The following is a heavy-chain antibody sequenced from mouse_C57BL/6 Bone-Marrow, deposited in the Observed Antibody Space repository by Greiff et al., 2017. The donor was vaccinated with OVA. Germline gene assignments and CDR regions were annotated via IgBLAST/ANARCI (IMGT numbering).Heavy chain of an antibody. CDR3: ARDNWENFDY. J-gene: IGHJ2*01. D-gene: IGHD4-1*01. V-gene: IGHV7-3*01. CDR2: IRNKANGYTT. CDR1: GFTFTDYY. Sequence: EVKLMESGGGLVQPGGSLSLSCAASGFTFTDYYMSWVRQPPGKALEWLGFIRNKANGYTTEYSASVKGRFTISRDNSQSILYLQMNALRAEDSATYYCARDNWENFDYWGQGTTLTVSS.